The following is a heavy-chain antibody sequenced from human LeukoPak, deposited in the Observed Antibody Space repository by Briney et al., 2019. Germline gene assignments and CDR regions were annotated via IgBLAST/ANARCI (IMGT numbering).Heavy chain of an antibody. Sequence: PGGSLRLSCAASGFTFSSYSMDWVRQAPGKGLEWVSAISGSGGSTYYADSVKGRFTISRDNSKNTLYLQMNSLRAEDTAVYYCAKIFAPYDSSGYPHLGFDAFDIWGQGTMVTVSS. J-gene: IGHJ3*02. D-gene: IGHD3-22*01. CDR3: AKIFAPYDSSGYPHLGFDAFDI. CDR1: GFTFSSYS. CDR2: ISGSGGST. V-gene: IGHV3-23*01.